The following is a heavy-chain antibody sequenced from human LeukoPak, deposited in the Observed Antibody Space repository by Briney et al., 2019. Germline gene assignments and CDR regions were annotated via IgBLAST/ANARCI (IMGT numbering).Heavy chain of an antibody. J-gene: IGHJ4*02. CDR1: GYTFTGYY. Sequence: ASVKVSCKASGYTFTGYYMHWVRQAPGQGLEWMGWINPNSGGTNYAQKFQGRVTMTRDTSISTASMELSRLRSDDTAVYYCASWKGSGSSPFDYWGQGTLVTVSS. D-gene: IGHD3-10*01. V-gene: IGHV1-2*02. CDR3: ASWKGSGSSPFDY. CDR2: INPNSGGT.